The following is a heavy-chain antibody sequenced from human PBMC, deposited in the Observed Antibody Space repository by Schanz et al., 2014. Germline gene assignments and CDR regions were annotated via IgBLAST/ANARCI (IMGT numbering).Heavy chain of an antibody. J-gene: IGHJ4*02. CDR2: ISGSGGST. D-gene: IGHD2-8*01. Sequence: EVQLVESGGGLVKPGGSLRLSCAASGFTFSSFSMNWVRQAPGKGLAWVSAISGSGGSTYYADSVKGRFTISRDAAKDSLFLQMTSLRADDTAVYFCAREYASTWFESNVMAGRIDNWGQGTLVTVSS. V-gene: IGHV3-23*04. CDR3: AREYASTWFESNVMAGRIDN. CDR1: GFTFSSFS.